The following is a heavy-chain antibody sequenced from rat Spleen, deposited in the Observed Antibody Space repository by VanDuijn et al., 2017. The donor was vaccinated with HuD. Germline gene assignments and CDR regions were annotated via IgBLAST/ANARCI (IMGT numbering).Heavy chain of an antibody. J-gene: IGHJ2*01. D-gene: IGHD4-3*01. Sequence: EVHLVESGGGLVQPGRSLKLSCAASGFTFSDYAMNWIRQAPTKGLEWVAYISYDGDSTYYRDSVKGRFTISRDNAKSTLYLQLHSLRSEDKATYSCAVSGYGYWGQGVMVTVSS. CDR2: ISYDGDST. CDR3: AVSGYGY. V-gene: IGHV5-20*01. CDR1: GFTFSDYA.